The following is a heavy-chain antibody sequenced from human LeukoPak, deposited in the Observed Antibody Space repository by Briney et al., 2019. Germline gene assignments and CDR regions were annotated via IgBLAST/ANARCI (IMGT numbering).Heavy chain of an antibody. V-gene: IGHV4-38-2*02. CDR2: IYHSGST. Sequence: SETLSLTCTVSGYSISSGYYWGWIRQPPGKGLEWIGSIYHSGSTYYNPSLKSRVTISVDTSKNQFSLKLSSVTAADTAVYYCARDWKGAFDPWGQGTLVTVSS. CDR1: GYSISSGYY. CDR3: ARDWKGAFDP. D-gene: IGHD1-26*01. J-gene: IGHJ5*02.